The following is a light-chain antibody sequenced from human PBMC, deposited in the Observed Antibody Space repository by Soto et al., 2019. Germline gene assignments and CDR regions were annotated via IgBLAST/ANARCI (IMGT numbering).Light chain of an antibody. CDR1: SSVVGGYNY. V-gene: IGLV2-14*01. CDR2: DVS. CDR3: SSYTSSIL. Sequence: QSVLTQPASVSGSPGQSITISCTGTSSVVGGYNYVSWYQQHPGKAPKLMIYDVSNRPSGVSNRFSGSKSGNTASLTISGLQAEDEADYYCSSYTSSILFGGGTKLTVL. J-gene: IGLJ2*01.